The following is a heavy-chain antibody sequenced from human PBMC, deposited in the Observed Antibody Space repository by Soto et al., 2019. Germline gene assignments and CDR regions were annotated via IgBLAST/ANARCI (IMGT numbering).Heavy chain of an antibody. J-gene: IGHJ4*02. D-gene: IGHD3-10*01. Sequence: ASVKVSCKAPGYTFINYGISWVRQAPGQRLEWMGWISAYNGNTNYAQKVQGRVTMTTDTSTSTAYMELRRLRSDDTAVYFFASVPKVRGVTSTPVDFWGRGTLVTVSS. V-gene: IGHV1-18*01. CDR1: GYTFINYG. CDR2: ISAYNGNT. CDR3: ASVPKVRGVTSTPVDF.